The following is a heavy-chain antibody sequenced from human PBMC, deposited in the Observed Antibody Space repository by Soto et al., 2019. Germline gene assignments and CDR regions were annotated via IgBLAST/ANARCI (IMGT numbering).Heavy chain of an antibody. CDR3: ARDLRLSRSYSSGWAPFDY. Sequence: ASVRVSCKAFGYTFTSYAMHWVRQAPGQRLEWMGWINAGNGNTKYSQKFQGRVTITRDTSASTAYMELSSLRSEDTAVYYCARDLRLSRSYSSGWAPFDYWGQGTLVTVSS. D-gene: IGHD6-19*01. V-gene: IGHV1-3*01. CDR1: GYTFTSYA. CDR2: INAGNGNT. J-gene: IGHJ4*02.